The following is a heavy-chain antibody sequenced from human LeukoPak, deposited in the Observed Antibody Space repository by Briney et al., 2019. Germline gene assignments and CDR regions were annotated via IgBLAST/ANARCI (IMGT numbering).Heavy chain of an antibody. CDR2: ISWNSGSI. CDR3: AKGDVIVVEGAFDI. CDR1: GFTFDDYA. J-gene: IGHJ3*02. Sequence: GRSLRLSCAASGFTFDDYAMHWVRQAPGKGLEWVSGISWNSGSIGYADSVKGRFTISRDNAKNSLYLQMNSLRAEDTALYYCAKGDVIVVEGAFDIWGQGTMVTVSS. V-gene: IGHV3-9*01. D-gene: IGHD3-22*01.